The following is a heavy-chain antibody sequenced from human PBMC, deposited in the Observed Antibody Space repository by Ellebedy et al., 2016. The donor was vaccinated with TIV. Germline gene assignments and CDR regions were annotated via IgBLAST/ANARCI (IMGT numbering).Heavy chain of an antibody. D-gene: IGHD4-17*01. Sequence: AETLSLTXTVSGSPISSSRYFWGWIRQPAGKGLEWIGSIYYSGSTYYNPSLNSRVSISVDTSKNQFSLNLSSVTAADTAVYYCARPLRSTVTTSIYFDYWGQGTLVTVSS. CDR3: ARPLRSTVTTSIYFDY. CDR1: GSPISSSRYF. CDR2: IYYSGST. J-gene: IGHJ4*02. V-gene: IGHV4-39*01.